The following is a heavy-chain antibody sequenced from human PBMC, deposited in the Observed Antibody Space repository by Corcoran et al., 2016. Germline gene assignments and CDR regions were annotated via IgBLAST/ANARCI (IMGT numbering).Heavy chain of an antibody. CDR3: ARLYYYDSSGYYGGGYFEL. J-gene: IGHJ2*01. D-gene: IGHD3-22*01. CDR1: GYSFTSYW. Sequence: EVQLVQSGAEVKKPGESLKISCKGSGYSFTSYWIGWVRQMPGKGLEWMGIIYPGDSGTRYSPSFQGQVTISADKSISTAYLQWSSLKASDTAMYYCARLYYYDSSGYYGGGYFELWGRGTLVTVSS. CDR2: IYPGDSGT. V-gene: IGHV5-51*01.